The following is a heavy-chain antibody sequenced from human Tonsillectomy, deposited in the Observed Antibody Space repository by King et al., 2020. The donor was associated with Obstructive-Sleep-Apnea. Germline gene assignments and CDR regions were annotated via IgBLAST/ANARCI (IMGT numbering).Heavy chain of an antibody. CDR3: VKDWYDIVTASGLGDY. D-gene: IGHD3-9*01. CDR1: GFTFSNFG. CDR2: LRYDGTKT. J-gene: IGHJ4*02. V-gene: IGHV3-30*02. Sequence: VQLVESGGGVVQPGGSLRLSCAASGFTFSNFGMYWVRQAPGKGLEGVAFLRYDGTKTYYADSVKGRFTISRDTSKNTLYLQMNSLRPEDTAVYYCVKDWYDIVTASGLGDYWGKGTLVTVSS.